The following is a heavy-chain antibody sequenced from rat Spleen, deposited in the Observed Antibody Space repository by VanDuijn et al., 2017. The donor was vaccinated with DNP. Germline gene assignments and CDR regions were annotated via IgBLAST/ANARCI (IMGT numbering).Heavy chain of an antibody. CDR1: GFTFSDYY. V-gene: IGHV5-20*01. D-gene: IGHD1-5*01. CDR2: VSYDGGST. J-gene: IGHJ4*01. Sequence: EVQLVESGGGLVQPGGSLKLSCAASGFTFSDYYMAWVRQAPTKGLEWVASVSYDGGSTYYRDSVKGRFTISRDNAKSTLYLQMDSLRSEDTATYYCATHEVEYRYNWGAMDAWGQGTSVTVSS. CDR3: ATHEVEYRYNWGAMDA.